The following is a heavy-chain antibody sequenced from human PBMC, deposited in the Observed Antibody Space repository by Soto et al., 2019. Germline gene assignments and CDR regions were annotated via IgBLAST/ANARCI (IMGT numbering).Heavy chain of an antibody. J-gene: IGHJ6*02. CDR2: ISAYNGNT. V-gene: IGHV1-18*01. D-gene: IGHD5-18*01. Sequence: QVQLVQSGAEVKKPGASVKVSCKASGYTFTSYGISWVRQAPGQGLEWMGWISAYNGNTNYAQKLQGRVTMTTDTSTSTDDRELRSLRSDYTAVYYCARDGSRGYSYGCMDVWGQGTTVTVSS. CDR3: ARDGSRGYSYGCMDV. CDR1: GYTFTSYG.